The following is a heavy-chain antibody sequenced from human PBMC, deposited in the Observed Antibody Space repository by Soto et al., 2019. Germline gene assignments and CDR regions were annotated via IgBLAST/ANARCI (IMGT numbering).Heavy chain of an antibody. V-gene: IGHV3-33*01. D-gene: IGHD3-10*01. Sequence: QVQLVESGGGVVQPGRSLRLSCAASGFTFSSYGMHWVRQAPGKGLEWVAVIWYDGSNKYYADSVKGRFTISRDNSKNTLYLQMDSLRAEDTAVYYCASNEGYGSGSGFDPWGQGTLVTVSS. J-gene: IGHJ5*02. CDR1: GFTFSSYG. CDR3: ASNEGYGSGSGFDP. CDR2: IWYDGSNK.